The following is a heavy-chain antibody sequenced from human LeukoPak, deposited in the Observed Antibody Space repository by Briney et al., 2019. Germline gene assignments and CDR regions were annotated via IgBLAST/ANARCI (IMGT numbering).Heavy chain of an antibody. V-gene: IGHV1-2*02. CDR2: TNSNSGAT. J-gene: IGHJ4*02. CDR1: GYTFTDYY. CDR3: ARDGSLGY. D-gene: IGHD5-12*01. Sequence: GASVKVSCKASGYTFTDYYIHWVRQAPGQGLEWMGWTNSNSGATNYAQKSQGRVTMTRDTSISTAYMELTRLGSDDTAVYYCARDGSLGYWGQGTLVTVSS.